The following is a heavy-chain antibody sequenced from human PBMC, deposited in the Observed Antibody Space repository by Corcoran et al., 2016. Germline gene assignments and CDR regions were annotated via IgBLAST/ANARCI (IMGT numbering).Heavy chain of an antibody. J-gene: IGHJ4*02. Sequence: QVQLEQSGAEVKQPGTSVKVSCNASGYTFTSYYMHWMRQPPGQGLGWMGIINPSGGSTSYAQQFQGRGTMNRDTSTITVYMELSSLRSEDTSVYYCARGPFFAGSGSYLGYLGQGTLVTVSS. CDR1: GYTFTSYY. CDR2: INPSGGST. CDR3: ARGPFFAGSGSYLGY. V-gene: IGHV1-46*01. D-gene: IGHD3-10*01.